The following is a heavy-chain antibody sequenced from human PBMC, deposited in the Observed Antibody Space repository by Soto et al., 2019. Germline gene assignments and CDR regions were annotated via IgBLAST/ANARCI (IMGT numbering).Heavy chain of an antibody. Sequence: EVQLLESGGGLVQPGGSLRLSCAASGFTFSRNAMSWVRQAPGKGLEWVSGISGGGGATYYADSVKGRFTISRDNSKNTLYLQMNSLRAEDTAINYCAKSEPYGSGSYYFDYWGQGTLVTVSS. CDR2: ISGGGGAT. V-gene: IGHV3-23*01. J-gene: IGHJ4*02. CDR1: GFTFSRNA. D-gene: IGHD1-26*01. CDR3: AKSEPYGSGSYYFDY.